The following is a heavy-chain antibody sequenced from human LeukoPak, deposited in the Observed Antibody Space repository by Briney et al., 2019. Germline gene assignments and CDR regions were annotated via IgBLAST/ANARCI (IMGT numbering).Heavy chain of an antibody. V-gene: IGHV1-8*01. D-gene: IGHD6-13*01. Sequence: GASVKVSCKASGYTFTSYDINWVRQATGQGLEWMGWMNPNSGNTGYAQKFQGRVTMTRNTSISTAYMELSSLGSEDTAVYYCARGGGNIAAAVWFDPWGQGTLVTVSS. CDR1: GYTFTSYD. J-gene: IGHJ5*02. CDR2: MNPNSGNT. CDR3: ARGGGNIAAAVWFDP.